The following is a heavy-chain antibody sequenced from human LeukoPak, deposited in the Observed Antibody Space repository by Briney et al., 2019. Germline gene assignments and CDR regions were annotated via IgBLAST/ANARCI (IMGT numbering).Heavy chain of an antibody. Sequence: PGGSLRLSCAASGFTFSSSAMSWVRQAPGKGLEWVSTISGSGDRTYYADSVKGRFTISRDNAKNSLYLQMNSLRAEDTALYYCARDSQYGGSSGWSYYFDYWGQGTLVTVSS. J-gene: IGHJ4*02. CDR2: ISGSGDRT. CDR1: GFTFSSSA. CDR3: ARDSQYGGSSGWSYYFDY. D-gene: IGHD6-19*01. V-gene: IGHV3-23*01.